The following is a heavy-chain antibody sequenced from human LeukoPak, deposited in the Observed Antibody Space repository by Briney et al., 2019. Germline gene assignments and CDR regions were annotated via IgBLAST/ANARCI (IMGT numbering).Heavy chain of an antibody. J-gene: IGHJ3*02. CDR1: GGSISSHY. CDR2: VYNSGST. Sequence: SETLSLTCTVSGGSISSHYWSWIRQPPGKGLEWISYVYNSGSTKYNPALKSRVFISVDTSRNQFSLELNSVTAADTAMYYCARDRSLYNDFWSGYYAFDIWGQGTMVTVSP. CDR3: ARDRSLYNDFWSGYYAFDI. D-gene: IGHD3-3*01. V-gene: IGHV4-59*11.